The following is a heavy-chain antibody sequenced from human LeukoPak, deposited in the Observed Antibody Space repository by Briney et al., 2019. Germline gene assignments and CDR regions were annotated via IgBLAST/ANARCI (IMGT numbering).Heavy chain of an antibody. CDR1: GFTFNTYA. CDR3: ARSSRDSSGYFFDY. CDR2: ISYDEITK. Sequence: GKSLRLSCVASGFTFNTYAMHWVRQAPGKGLEWEAVISYDEITKYYGDSVKGRFTISRDNSQNTVDLQMNSLRAEDAAVYYCARSSRDSSGYFFDYWGQGSLVTVSS. V-gene: IGHV3-33*01. D-gene: IGHD3-22*01. J-gene: IGHJ4*02.